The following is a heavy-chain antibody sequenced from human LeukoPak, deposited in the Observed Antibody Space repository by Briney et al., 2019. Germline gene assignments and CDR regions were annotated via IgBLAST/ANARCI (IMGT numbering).Heavy chain of an antibody. CDR2: ISAYNGNT. D-gene: IGHD1-26*01. V-gene: IGHV1-18*01. CDR1: GYTFTSYG. J-gene: IGHJ4*02. CDR3: AKVSEIVGAPPSPFDY. Sequence: ASVKVSCKASGYTFTSYGISWVRQAPGQGLEWMGWISAYNGNTNYAQKFQGRVTITADKSTSTAYMELSSLRSEDTAVYYCAKVSEIVGAPPSPFDYWGQGPWSPSPQ.